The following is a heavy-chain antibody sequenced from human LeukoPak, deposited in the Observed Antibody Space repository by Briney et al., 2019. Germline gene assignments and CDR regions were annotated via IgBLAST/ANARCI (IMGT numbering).Heavy chain of an antibody. CDR1: GFIFSHYG. CDR2: ISGSGGST. Sequence: GGSLRLSCAASGFIFSHYGMSWVRQAPGKGLEWVSAISGSGGSTYYADSVKGRFTISRDNSKNTLYLQMNSLRAEDTAVYYCAKITMVQGVIIKFDYWGQGTLVTVSS. J-gene: IGHJ4*02. CDR3: AKITMVQGVIIKFDY. V-gene: IGHV3-23*01. D-gene: IGHD3-10*01.